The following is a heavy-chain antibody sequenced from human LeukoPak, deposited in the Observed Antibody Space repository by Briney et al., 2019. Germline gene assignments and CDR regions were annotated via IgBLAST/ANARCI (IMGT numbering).Heavy chain of an antibody. J-gene: IGHJ4*02. Sequence: PSETLSLTCTVSGGSISSGSYYWSWIRQPAGKGLEWIGRIYTSGSTNYNPSLKRRVTISVDTSKNQFSLKLSSVTAADTAVYYCARGRLRWLQFLDYWGQGTLVTVSS. D-gene: IGHD5-24*01. CDR2: IYTSGST. V-gene: IGHV4-61*02. CDR1: GGSISSGSYY. CDR3: ARGRLRWLQFLDY.